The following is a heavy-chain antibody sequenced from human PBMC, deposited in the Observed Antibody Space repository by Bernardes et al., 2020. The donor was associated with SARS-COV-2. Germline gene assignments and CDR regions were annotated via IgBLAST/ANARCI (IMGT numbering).Heavy chain of an antibody. CDR3: AKITERPGAYDFWSPYYYYGMDV. D-gene: IGHD3-3*01. CDR2: ISGSGGST. CDR1: GFTFSSYA. J-gene: IGHJ6*02. Sequence: GGSLRLSCAASGFTFSSYAMSWVRRAPGKGLEWVSAISGSGGSTYYADSVKGRFTISRDNSKNTLYLQMNSLRAEDTAVYYCAKITERPGAYDFWSPYYYYGMDVWGQGTTVTVSS. V-gene: IGHV3-23*01.